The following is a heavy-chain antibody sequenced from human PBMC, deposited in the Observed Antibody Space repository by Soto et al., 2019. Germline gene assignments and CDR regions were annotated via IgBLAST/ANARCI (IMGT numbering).Heavy chain of an antibody. J-gene: IGHJ6*02. CDR3: ATSALKYQLLFFGMDV. CDR2: FDPEDGET. D-gene: IGHD2-2*01. Sequence: GASVKVSCKVSGYTLTELSMHWLRQAPGKGLEWMGGFDPEDGETIYAQKFQGRVTMTEDTSTDTAYMELSSLRSEDTAVYYCATSALKYQLLFFGMDVWGQGTTVTVSS. V-gene: IGHV1-24*01. CDR1: GYTLTELS.